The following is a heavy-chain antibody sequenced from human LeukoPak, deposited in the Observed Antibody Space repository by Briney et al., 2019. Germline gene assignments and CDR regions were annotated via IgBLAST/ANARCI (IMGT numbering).Heavy chain of an antibody. V-gene: IGHV5-51*01. Sequence: GEALKISCKGSGYRFTSYWLGWARQMPGKGLEWMRIIYPGDSDTRYSPSFQGQVTISADKSISTAYLQWSSLKASDTAMYYCARIFSGYGMDVWGKGTTVIASS. CDR2: IYPGDSDT. CDR3: ARIFSGYGMDV. CDR1: GYRFTSYW. J-gene: IGHJ6*04. D-gene: IGHD1-26*01.